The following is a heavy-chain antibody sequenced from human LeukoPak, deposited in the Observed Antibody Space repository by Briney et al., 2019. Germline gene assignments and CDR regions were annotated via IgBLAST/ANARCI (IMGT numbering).Heavy chain of an antibody. Sequence: SETLSLTCTVSGGSISSSSYYWGWIRQPPGKGPEWIGSIYYSGSTYYNPSLKSRVTISVDTSKNQFSLKLSSVTAADTAVYYCARHGFLVATISAAFDIWGQGTMVTVSS. CDR2: IYYSGST. CDR3: ARHGFLVATISAAFDI. V-gene: IGHV4-39*01. CDR1: GGSISSSSYY. D-gene: IGHD5-12*01. J-gene: IGHJ3*02.